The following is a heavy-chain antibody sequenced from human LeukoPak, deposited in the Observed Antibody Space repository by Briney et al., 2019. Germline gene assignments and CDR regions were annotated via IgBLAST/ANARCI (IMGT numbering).Heavy chain of an antibody. V-gene: IGHV4-61*02. Sequence: PSETLSLTCTVSGGSISSGSYYWSWIRQPAGKGLEWIGRIYTSGSTNYNPSLKSRVTISVDTSKNQFSLKLSSVTAADTAVYYCARATHHEELLDFDYWGQGTLVTVSS. CDR3: ARATHHEELLDFDY. CDR1: GGSISSGSYY. J-gene: IGHJ4*02. D-gene: IGHD1-26*01. CDR2: IYTSGST.